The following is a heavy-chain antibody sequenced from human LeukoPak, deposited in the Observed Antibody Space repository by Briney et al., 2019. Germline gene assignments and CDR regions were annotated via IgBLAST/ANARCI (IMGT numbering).Heavy chain of an antibody. V-gene: IGHV3-23*01. J-gene: IGHJ4*02. CDR1: GITLSNYG. CDR2: ISGSGGST. CDR3: AKRGVVIRVILVGFHKEAYYFDS. D-gene: IGHD3-22*01. Sequence: PGGSLRLSCAVSGITLSNYGISWVRQAPGKGLEWVAGISGSGGSTNYADSVKGRFTISRDNPKNTLHLQMNSLRAEDTAVYFCAKRGVVIRVILVGFHKEAYYFDSWGQGALVTVSS.